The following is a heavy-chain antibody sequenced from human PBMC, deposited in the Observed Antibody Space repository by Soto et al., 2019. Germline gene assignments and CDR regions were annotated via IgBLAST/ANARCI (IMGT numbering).Heavy chain of an antibody. Sequence: SETLSLTCAVYGGSFSGYYWSWIRQPPGKGLEWIGEINHSGSTNYNPSLKSRVTISVDTSKNQFSLKLSSVAAADTAVYYCARGGIAAVKTNPTWFDPWGQGTLVTVSS. J-gene: IGHJ5*02. CDR2: INHSGST. V-gene: IGHV4-34*01. D-gene: IGHD6-25*01. CDR1: GGSFSGYY. CDR3: ARGGIAAVKTNPTWFDP.